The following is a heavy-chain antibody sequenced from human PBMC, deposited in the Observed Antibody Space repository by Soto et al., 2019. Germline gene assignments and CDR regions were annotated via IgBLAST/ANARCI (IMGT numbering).Heavy chain of an antibody. J-gene: IGHJ3*02. D-gene: IGHD3-22*01. CDR2: IWYDGSNK. CDR3: ARDNEDSKGKTDAFDI. CDR1: GFTFSSYG. V-gene: IGHV3-33*01. Sequence: GGSLRLSCAASGFTFSSYGMHWVRQAPGKGLEWVAVIWYDGSNKYYADSVKGRFTISRDNSKNTLYLQMNSLRAEDTAVYYCARDNEDSKGKTDAFDIWGQGTMVTVSS.